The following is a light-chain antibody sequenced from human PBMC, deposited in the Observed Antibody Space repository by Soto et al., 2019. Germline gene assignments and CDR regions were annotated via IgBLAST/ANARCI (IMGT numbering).Light chain of an antibody. CDR3: QQYNSFPIS. Sequence: IQLTQSPSSLSASVGDRVTITCRASQDINIFLAWYQQKPGKAPKLLIYGASTLQSGVSSRFSGSGSRTDFTLTIGGLQPEDFATYYCQQYNSFPISFGPGTKVDIK. CDR2: GAS. J-gene: IGKJ3*01. CDR1: QDINIF. V-gene: IGKV1-9*01.